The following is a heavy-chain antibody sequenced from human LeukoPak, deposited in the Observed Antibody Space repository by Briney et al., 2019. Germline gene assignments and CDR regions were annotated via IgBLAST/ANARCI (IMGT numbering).Heavy chain of an antibody. D-gene: IGHD4-17*01. CDR3: ARDSEDGDDAFDI. CDR1: GGSISSGSYY. CDR2: IYTSGST. Sequence: SQTLSLTCTVSGGSISSGSYYWSWIRQPAGKGLEWIGRIYTSGSTNYNPSLKSRVTISVDTSKNQFSLKLSSVTAADTAVCYCARDSEDGDDAFDIWGQGTMVTVSS. V-gene: IGHV4-61*02. J-gene: IGHJ3*02.